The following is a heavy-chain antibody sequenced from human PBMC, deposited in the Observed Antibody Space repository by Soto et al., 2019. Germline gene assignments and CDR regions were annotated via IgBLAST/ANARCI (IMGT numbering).Heavy chain of an antibody. V-gene: IGHV1-69*13. CDR2: IIPIFGTA. CDR1: GGTFSSYA. D-gene: IGHD4-17*01. CDR3: ARGDYGDYRVGYFDL. J-gene: IGHJ2*01. Sequence: SVKVSCKASGGTFSSYAISWVRQAPGQGLEWMGGIIPIFGTANYAQKFQGRVTITADESTSTAYMELSSLRSEDTAVYYCARGDYGDYRVGYFDLWGRGTLVTVS.